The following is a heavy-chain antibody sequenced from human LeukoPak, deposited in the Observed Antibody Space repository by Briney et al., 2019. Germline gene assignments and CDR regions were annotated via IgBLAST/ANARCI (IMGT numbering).Heavy chain of an antibody. CDR3: ARRDYYCSGSYYGNFDY. D-gene: IGHD3-10*01. Sequence: GESLKISCKSSGNSFTNHWNGWVRKMPGKGLEWMGGIYPGDSHTRYSPSFQGQVTISADKSISTAYLQWSSLKASDTAMYYCARRDYYCSGSYYGNFDYWGQGTLVTVSS. CDR2: IYPGDSHT. CDR1: GNSFTNHW. J-gene: IGHJ4*02. V-gene: IGHV5-51*01.